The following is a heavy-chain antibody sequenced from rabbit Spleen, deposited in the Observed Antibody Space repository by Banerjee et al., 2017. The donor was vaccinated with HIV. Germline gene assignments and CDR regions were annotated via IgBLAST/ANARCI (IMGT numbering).Heavy chain of an antibody. CDR2: IDPVFGIT. Sequence: QERLKESGGGLVTPGGTLTLTCTASGFTISTYGVSWVRQAPGKGLEWIGYIDPVFGITYYANWAKGRFTISKTSSTTVTLQMTSLTAADTATYFCARFYAGYGDFGFAAMWGQGTLVTVS. D-gene: IGHD7-1*01. CDR3: ARFYAGYGDFGFAAM. J-gene: IGHJ4*01. V-gene: IGHV1S45*01. CDR1: GFTISTYG.